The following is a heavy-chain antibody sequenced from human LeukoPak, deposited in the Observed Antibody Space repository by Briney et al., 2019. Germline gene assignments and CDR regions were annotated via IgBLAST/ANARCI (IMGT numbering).Heavy chain of an antibody. CDR1: GFTFSSYS. J-gene: IGHJ4*02. CDR3: AKDRSDGYNKNDY. CDR2: ISSSGSTI. Sequence: QPGGSLRLSCAASGFTFSSYSMNWVRQAPGEGLEWVSYISSSGSTIYYADSVKGRFTISRDNAKNSLYLQMNSLRAEDTAVYYCAKDRSDGYNKNDYWGQGTLVTVSS. D-gene: IGHD5-24*01. V-gene: IGHV3-48*04.